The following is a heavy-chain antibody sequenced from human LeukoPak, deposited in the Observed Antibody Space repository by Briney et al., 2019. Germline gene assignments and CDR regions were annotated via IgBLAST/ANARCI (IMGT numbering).Heavy chain of an antibody. Sequence: ASVKVSCKTSGATFRSYAISWVRQAPGQGLEWMGRIIPILGIANYAQKFQGRVTITADKSTSTAYMELSSLRSEDTAVYYCARDRGYSGYDPFDYWGQGTLVTVSS. D-gene: IGHD5-12*01. V-gene: IGHV1-69*04. CDR2: IIPILGIA. CDR3: ARDRGYSGYDPFDY. CDR1: GATFRSYA. J-gene: IGHJ4*02.